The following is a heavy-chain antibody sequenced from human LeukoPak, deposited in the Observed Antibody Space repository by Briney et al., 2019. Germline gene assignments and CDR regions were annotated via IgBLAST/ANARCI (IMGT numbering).Heavy chain of an antibody. V-gene: IGHV3-30*04. CDR1: GFTFSSYA. Sequence: PGGSLRLSCAASGFTFSSYAMHWVRQPQGKGLEWVALISYDGSNKYYADSVKGRFTISRDNSKNTLYLQMNSLRAEDTAVYYCARSRDSYGSDFDYWGQGTLVTVSS. J-gene: IGHJ4*02. CDR2: ISYDGSNK. D-gene: IGHD5-18*01. CDR3: ARSRDSYGSDFDY.